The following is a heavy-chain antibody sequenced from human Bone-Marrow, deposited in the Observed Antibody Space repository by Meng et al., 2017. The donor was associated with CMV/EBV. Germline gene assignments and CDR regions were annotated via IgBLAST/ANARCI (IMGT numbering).Heavy chain of an antibody. V-gene: IGHV4-30-4*08. CDR1: GGSISSGDYY. Sequence: QGERKESGPGLVKPSQTLSLTCTVSGGSISSGDYYWSWIRQPPGKGLEWIGYIYYSGSTYYNPSLKSRVTISVDTSKNQFSLKLSSVTAADTAVYYCARVSGLELGEVWFDPWGQGTLVTVSS. CDR3: ARVSGLELGEVWFDP. CDR2: IYYSGST. J-gene: IGHJ5*02. D-gene: IGHD1-7*01.